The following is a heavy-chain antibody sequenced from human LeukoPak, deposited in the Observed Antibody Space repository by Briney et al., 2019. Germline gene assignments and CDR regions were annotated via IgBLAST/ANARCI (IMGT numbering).Heavy chain of an antibody. CDR3: VRGSATPGVDY. Sequence: GGSLRLSCAASGFTVSSYAMSWVRQAPGKGLEWVSAISGSDGSTYYADSVKGRFTISRDNSKNTLYLQMNRLKVEDTAVYYCVRGSATPGVDYWGQGTLVTVSS. CDR2: ISGSDGST. J-gene: IGHJ4*02. D-gene: IGHD4-23*01. CDR1: GFTVSSYA. V-gene: IGHV3-23*01.